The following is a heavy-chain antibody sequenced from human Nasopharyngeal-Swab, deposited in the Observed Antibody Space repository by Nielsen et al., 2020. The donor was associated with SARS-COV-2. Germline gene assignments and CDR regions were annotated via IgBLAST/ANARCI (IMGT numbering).Heavy chain of an antibody. CDR2: IYYSGST. CDR1: GGSISSYY. D-gene: IGHD6-19*01. V-gene: IGHV4-59*13. CDR3: ATGQQWLVQWFDP. Sequence: SETLSLTCTVSGGSISSYYWSWIRQPPGKGLEWIGYIYYSGSTNYNPSLKSRVTISVDTSKNQFSLKLSSVTAEDTAVYYCATGQQWLVQWFDPWGQGTLVTVSS. J-gene: IGHJ5*02.